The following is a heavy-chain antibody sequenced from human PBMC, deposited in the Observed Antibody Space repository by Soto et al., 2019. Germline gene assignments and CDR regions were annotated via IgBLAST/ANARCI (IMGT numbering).Heavy chain of an antibody. CDR1: CGSIIGLGYY. CDR3: ARAGDYYDSSGYSTYFDY. D-gene: IGHD3-22*01. Sequence: PSEPLSVPRSFFCGSIIGLGYYRSWISQPPGTGLEWIGYIYYSGSTYYNPSLKSRVTISVDTSKNQFSLKLSSVTAADTAVYYCARAGDYYDSSGYSTYFDYWGQGTLVTSPQ. V-gene: IGHV4-30-4*08. J-gene: IGHJ4*02. CDR2: IYYSGST.